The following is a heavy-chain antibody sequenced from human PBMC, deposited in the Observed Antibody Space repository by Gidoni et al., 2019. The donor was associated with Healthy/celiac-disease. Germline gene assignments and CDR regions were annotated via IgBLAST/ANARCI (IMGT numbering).Heavy chain of an antibody. CDR2: INHSGST. Sequence: QVQLQQWGAGLLKPSETLSLTCAVDGGSFSGYYWSWIRQPPGKGLEWIGEINHSGSTNYNPSLKSRVTISVDTSKNQFSLKLSSVTAADTAVYYCAREDLERSAGGSGNFDYWGQGTLVTVSS. CDR3: AREDLERSAGGSGNFDY. D-gene: IGHD3-16*01. CDR1: GGSFSGYY. V-gene: IGHV4-34*01. J-gene: IGHJ4*02.